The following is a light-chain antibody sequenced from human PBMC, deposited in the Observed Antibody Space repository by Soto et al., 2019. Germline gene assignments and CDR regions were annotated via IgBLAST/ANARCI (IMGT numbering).Light chain of an antibody. J-gene: IGKJ1*01. CDR2: GAS. CDR3: LQHAMSPWT. Sequence: EIVLTQSPGTLSLSPGERATLSCRASQSVGSNYLAWYQQKPGQAPRLLIYGASSRATGIPDRLSGSGSGPDFTLTISRLEPEDFAVYYCLQHAMSPWTFGQGTKVEIK. CDR1: QSVGSNY. V-gene: IGKV3-20*01.